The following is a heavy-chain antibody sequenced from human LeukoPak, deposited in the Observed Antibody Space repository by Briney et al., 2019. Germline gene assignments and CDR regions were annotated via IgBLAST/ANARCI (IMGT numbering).Heavy chain of an antibody. V-gene: IGHV3-21*01. D-gene: IGHD6-19*01. CDR1: GFTFDTHS. CDR2: ISSSSSYI. Sequence: GGSLRLSCAATGFTFDTHSMNWVRQAPGKGLEWVSSISSSSSYIYYANSVKGRFTISRDNARNSLYLQMNSLRAEDTAVYYCARVRGSGWDVDYWGQGTLVTVSS. CDR3: ARVRGSGWDVDY. J-gene: IGHJ4*02.